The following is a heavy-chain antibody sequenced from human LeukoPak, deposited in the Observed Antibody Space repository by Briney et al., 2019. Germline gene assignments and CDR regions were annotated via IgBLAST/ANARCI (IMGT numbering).Heavy chain of an antibody. D-gene: IGHD3-22*01. CDR3: ARDGDSSGYSQPFDI. CDR2: INYSGST. V-gene: IGHV4-31*03. CDR1: GGSISSGGYY. J-gene: IGHJ3*02. Sequence: SQTLSLTCSVSGGSISSGGYYWTWIRQHPGKGLEWIWNINYSGSTYYNPSLKSRVSISVDTSKNQFSLKLSPVTAADTAVYYCARDGDSSGYSQPFDIWGQGTLVTVSS.